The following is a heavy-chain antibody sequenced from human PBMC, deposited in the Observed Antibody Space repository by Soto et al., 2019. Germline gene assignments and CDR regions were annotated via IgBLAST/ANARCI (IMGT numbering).Heavy chain of an antibody. CDR2: INSDGSST. J-gene: IGHJ4*02. V-gene: IGHV3-74*01. D-gene: IGHD1-26*01. CDR3: ARAAPASGSYSGGVY. Sequence: PGGSLRLSCAASGFTFSSYWMHWVRQAPGKGLVWVSRINSDGSSTSYADSVKGRFTISRDNAKNTLYLQMNSLRAEDTAVYYCARAAPASGSYSGGVYWGQGTLVTVSS. CDR1: GFTFSSYW.